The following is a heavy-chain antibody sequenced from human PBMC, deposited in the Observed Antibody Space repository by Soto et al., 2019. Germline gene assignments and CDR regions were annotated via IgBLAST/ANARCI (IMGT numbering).Heavy chain of an antibody. J-gene: IGHJ4*02. Sequence: GGSLRLSCAASGSTFSLYAMIWVRQAPGKGLEWISSVSSGSSYIYSADSLKGRFTISRDDAKNSLYLQMNSLRADDTAIYYCVRARATDSRPDYWGQGSLVTVSS. D-gene: IGHD3-22*01. CDR2: VSSGSSYI. V-gene: IGHV3-21*01. CDR1: GSTFSLYA. CDR3: VRARATDSRPDY.